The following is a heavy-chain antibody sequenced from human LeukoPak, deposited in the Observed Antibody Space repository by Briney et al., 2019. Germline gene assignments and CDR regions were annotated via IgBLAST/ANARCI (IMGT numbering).Heavy chain of an antibody. Sequence: GGXLRLSCAASGFTFRTYWMSWVRQAPGKGVEWVANIKQDGSEKYYVDSVKGRFTISRDNAKNSLYLQMNSLRAEDTAVYYCARFSSGYSYYFDYWGQGTLVTVSS. CDR3: ARFSSGYSYYFDY. J-gene: IGHJ4*02. CDR1: GFTFRTYW. CDR2: IKQDGSEK. V-gene: IGHV3-7*01. D-gene: IGHD3-22*01.